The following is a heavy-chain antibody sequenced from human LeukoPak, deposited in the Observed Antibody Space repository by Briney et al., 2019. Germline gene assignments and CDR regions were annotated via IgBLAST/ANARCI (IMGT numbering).Heavy chain of an antibody. D-gene: IGHD6-13*01. V-gene: IGHV3-30*18. CDR2: ISYDGSNK. CDR3: AKERGSSWTLDY. Sequence: QSGGSLRLSCAASGFTFSSYGVHWVRQAPGKGLEWVAVISYDGSNKYYADSVKGRFTISRYNSKNTLYLQMNRLRAEDTAVYYCAKERGSSWTLDYWGQGTLVTVSS. CDR1: GFTFSSYG. J-gene: IGHJ4*02.